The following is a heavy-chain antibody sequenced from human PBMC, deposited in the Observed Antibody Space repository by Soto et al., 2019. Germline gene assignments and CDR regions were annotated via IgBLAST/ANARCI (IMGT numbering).Heavy chain of an antibody. J-gene: IGHJ6*02. D-gene: IGHD2-2*01. Sequence: GESLKISCMTSGYSFTSHWIAWVRQMPGKGLEWMGIIYPSDSDIRYRPSFQGQVTISVDKSISTAYLQWSSLKASDTATYYCARQDYSNYRGGMDVWGQGTTVTVSS. CDR2: IYPSDSDI. CDR3: ARQDYSNYRGGMDV. V-gene: IGHV5-51*01. CDR1: GYSFTSHW.